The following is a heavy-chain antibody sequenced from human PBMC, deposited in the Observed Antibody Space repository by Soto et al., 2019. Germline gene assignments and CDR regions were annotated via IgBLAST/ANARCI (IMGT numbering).Heavy chain of an antibody. CDR2: ISAYNGNT. J-gene: IGHJ5*02. CDR3: ARNRPLTIFGVVNPGGWFDP. D-gene: IGHD3-3*01. V-gene: IGHV1-18*01. CDR1: GYTFTSYG. Sequence: QVQLVQSGAEVKKPGASVKVSCKASGYTFTSYGISWVRQAPGQGLEWMGWISAYNGNTNYAQKLQGRVTMTTDTSTSTAYMELRSLRSDDTAVYYCARNRPLTIFGVVNPGGWFDPWGQGTLVTVSS.